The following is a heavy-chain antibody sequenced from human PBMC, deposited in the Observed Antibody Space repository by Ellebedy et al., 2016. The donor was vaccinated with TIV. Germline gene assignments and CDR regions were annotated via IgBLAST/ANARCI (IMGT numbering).Heavy chain of an antibody. CDR1: GFTFSSHA. CDR2: IKQDGSEK. Sequence: GESLKISCAASGFTFSSHAMSWVRQAPGKGLEWVANIKQDGSEKYYVDSVKGRFTISRDNAKNSLYLQMNSLRAEDTAVYYCARESVLFGSGSFVLDYWGQGTLVTVSS. J-gene: IGHJ4*02. V-gene: IGHV3-7*01. CDR3: ARESVLFGSGSFVLDY. D-gene: IGHD3-10*01.